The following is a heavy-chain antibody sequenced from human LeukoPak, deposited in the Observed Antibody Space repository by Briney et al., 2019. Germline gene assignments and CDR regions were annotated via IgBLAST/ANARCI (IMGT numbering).Heavy chain of an antibody. D-gene: IGHD6-13*01. CDR1: GFIFTTYW. J-gene: IGHJ4*02. Sequence: GGSLRLSCAASGFIFTTYWMSWVRQAPGKGLEWVSAISGSGFTTYYADSVKGRFTISRDSSKNTLFLQMNSPRAEDTAIYYCAKDLIVAARPYCFDSWGQGTLVTVSS. CDR2: ISGSGFTT. CDR3: AKDLIVAARPYCFDS. V-gene: IGHV3-23*01.